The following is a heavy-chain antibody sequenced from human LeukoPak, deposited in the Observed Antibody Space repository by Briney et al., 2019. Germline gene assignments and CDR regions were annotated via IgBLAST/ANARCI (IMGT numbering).Heavy chain of an antibody. J-gene: IGHJ6*02. Sequence: GGSLRLSCAASGFTVSSNYMSWVRQAPGKGLEWVSVIYSGGSTYYADSVKGQFTISRDNSKNMLYLQMNSLRAEDTAVYYCARAGSWRYGMDVWGQGTTVTVSS. CDR2: IYSGGST. D-gene: IGHD6-19*01. CDR3: ARAGSWRYGMDV. V-gene: IGHV3-53*01. CDR1: GFTVSSNY.